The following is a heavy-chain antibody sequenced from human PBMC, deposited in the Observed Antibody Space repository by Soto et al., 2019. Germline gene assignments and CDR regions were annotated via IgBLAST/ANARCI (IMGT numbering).Heavy chain of an antibody. CDR1: GGSISSYY. CDR2: IYTSGST. CDR3: ARERGYTAMVHYYYGMDV. D-gene: IGHD5-18*01. J-gene: IGHJ6*02. Sequence: QVQLQESGPGLVKPSETLSLTCTVSGGSISSYYWSWIRQPAGQGLEWIGRIYTSGSTNYNPSLKSRVTMSVDTSKNQFSLKLSSVTAADTAVYYCARERGYTAMVHYYYGMDVWGQGTTVTVSS. V-gene: IGHV4-4*07.